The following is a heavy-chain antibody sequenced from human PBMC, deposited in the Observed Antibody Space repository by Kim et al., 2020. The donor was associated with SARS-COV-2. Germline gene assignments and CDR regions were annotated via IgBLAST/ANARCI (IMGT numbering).Heavy chain of an antibody. Sequence: GGSLRLSCAASGFTFSSYWMHWVRQAPGKGLVWVSRINSDGSSTSYADSVKGRFTISRDNAKNTLYLQMNSLRVEDTAVYYCARGISLFGDYVWGSYRHHSEPYAFDIWGQGTMVTVSS. J-gene: IGHJ3*02. V-gene: IGHV3-74*01. CDR1: GFTFSSYW. CDR3: ARGISLFGDYVWGSYRHHSEPYAFDI. CDR2: INSDGSST. D-gene: IGHD3-16*02.